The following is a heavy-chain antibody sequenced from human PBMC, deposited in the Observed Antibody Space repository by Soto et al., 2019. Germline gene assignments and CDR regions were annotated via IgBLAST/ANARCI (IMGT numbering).Heavy chain of an antibody. CDR1: GYTFTSYG. V-gene: IGHV1-18*04. Sequence: ASVKVSCKASGYTFTSYGISWVRQAPGQGLEWMGWISAYNGNTNYAQKLQGRVTMTTDTSTSTAYMELRSLRSDDTAVYYCARAPPPADFCSGGNEYDYWGQGTLVTVSS. CDR2: ISAYNGNT. D-gene: IGHD3-3*01. J-gene: IGHJ4*02. CDR3: ARAPPPADFCSGGNEYDY.